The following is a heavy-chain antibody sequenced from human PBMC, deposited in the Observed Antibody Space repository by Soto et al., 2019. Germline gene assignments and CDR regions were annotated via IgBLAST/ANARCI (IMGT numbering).Heavy chain of an antibody. D-gene: IGHD3-3*01. J-gene: IGHJ6*02. Sequence: SVKVACMAPAYPFTSYYMHLVRQAPGQGLEWMGWINPNSGGTNYAQKFQGWVTMTRDTSISTAYMELSRLRSDETAVYYCARGPTLTSYDFWSGGPGYGMDVWGQGTTVTGS. V-gene: IGHV1-2*04. CDR3: ARGPTLTSYDFWSGGPGYGMDV. CDR1: AYPFTSYY. CDR2: INPNSGGT.